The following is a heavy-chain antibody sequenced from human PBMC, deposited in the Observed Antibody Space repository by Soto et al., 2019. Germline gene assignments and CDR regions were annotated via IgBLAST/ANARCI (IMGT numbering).Heavy chain of an antibody. CDR3: ARPSPRYCSGGSCLEFPDAFDI. V-gene: IGHV4-30-2*03. Sequence: SETLSLTCAVSGGSISSGGYSWNWIRQPPGKGLEWIGNIYHSGSTYYNPSLKSRVTISVDTSKNQFSLNLSSVTAADTAVYYCARPSPRYCSGGSCLEFPDAFDIWGQGTMVTVSS. CDR2: IYHSGST. J-gene: IGHJ3*02. D-gene: IGHD2-15*01. CDR1: GGSISSGGYS.